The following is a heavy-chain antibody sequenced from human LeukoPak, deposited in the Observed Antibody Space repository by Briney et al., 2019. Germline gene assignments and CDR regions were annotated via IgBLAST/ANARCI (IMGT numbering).Heavy chain of an antibody. Sequence: SETLSLTCTVSGGSLSRHYWGWLRQPPGKGLDWIGYTYYIENNNSNSSLKSRITISVDTSKNQFSLKLSSVTAADTAVYYCARTNAFDIWGQGTMVTVSS. J-gene: IGHJ3*02. CDR3: ARTNAFDI. V-gene: IGHV4-59*11. CDR1: GGSLSRHY. CDR2: TYYIENN.